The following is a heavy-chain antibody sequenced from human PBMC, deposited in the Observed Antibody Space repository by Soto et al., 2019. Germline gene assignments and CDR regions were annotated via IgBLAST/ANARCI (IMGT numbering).Heavy chain of an antibody. J-gene: IGHJ3*02. CDR2: IYSGGST. CDR3: ARERTPDAFEI. Sequence: GGSLRLSCAASEFTVSSNYMSWVRQAPGKGLEWVSVIYSGGSTYYADSVKGRFTISRDNSKNTLYLQMNSLRAEDTAVYYCARERTPDAFEIWGQGTMVTVSS. V-gene: IGHV3-66*01. CDR1: EFTVSSNY.